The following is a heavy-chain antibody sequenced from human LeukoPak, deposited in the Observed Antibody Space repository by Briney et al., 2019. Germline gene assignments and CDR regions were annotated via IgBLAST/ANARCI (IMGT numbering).Heavy chain of an antibody. CDR3: ARGGVDPRDFDF. V-gene: IGHV3-30*04. Sequence: GGSLRLSCAASGFVFRSYPMQWVRQAPGKGLEWVTIISYDGNHIFYADSVKGRFTISRDNSKNTLYLQMSSLRPDDTAIYYCARGGVDPRDFDFWGQGTLVTVSS. J-gene: IGHJ4*02. D-gene: IGHD2-21*01. CDR1: GFVFRSYP. CDR2: ISYDGNHI.